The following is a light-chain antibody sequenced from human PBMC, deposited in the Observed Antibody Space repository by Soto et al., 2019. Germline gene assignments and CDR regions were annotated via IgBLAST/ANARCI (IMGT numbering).Light chain of an antibody. CDR3: QQYNSYSVT. CDR1: QSVSSW. CDR2: QAS. Sequence: DIQMTQSPSTLSASVGDRVTITCRASQSVSSWLAWYQQQPGKAPKLLIYQASIVESGVPSRFSGSGSGTEFTLTISSLQPDDFATYYCQQYNSYSVTFGQGTKVEIK. V-gene: IGKV1-5*03. J-gene: IGKJ1*01.